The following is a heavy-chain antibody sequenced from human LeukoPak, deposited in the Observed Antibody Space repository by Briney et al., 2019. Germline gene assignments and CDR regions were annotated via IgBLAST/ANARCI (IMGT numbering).Heavy chain of an antibody. V-gene: IGHV1-18*01. J-gene: IGHJ5*02. Sequence: SVRLSCTASGYTFSSYGISWVRHAPGQGLEWMGWISTQNGNTDYAQKFHGRASMTTDTSMSTAYMEVRSLRSDDTAVYYCARVYYDSDAYYPRWFDPWGQGALVTVSS. D-gene: IGHD3-22*01. CDR3: ARVYYDSDAYYPRWFDP. CDR1: GYTFSSYG. CDR2: ISTQNGNT.